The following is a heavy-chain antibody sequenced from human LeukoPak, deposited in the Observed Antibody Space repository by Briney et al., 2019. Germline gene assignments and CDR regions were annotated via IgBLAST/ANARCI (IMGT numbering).Heavy chain of an antibody. J-gene: IGHJ4*02. D-gene: IGHD6-19*01. V-gene: IGHV3-23*01. Sequence: HPGGSLRLSCAASGFTFSSYAMSWVRQAPGKGLEWVSAISGSGGSTYYADSVKGRFTISRDNSKNTLYLQMNSLRAEDTAAYYCAKDIGSGWDLSASVFDYWGQGTLVTVSS. CDR3: AKDIGSGWDLSASVFDY. CDR2: ISGSGGST. CDR1: GFTFSSYA.